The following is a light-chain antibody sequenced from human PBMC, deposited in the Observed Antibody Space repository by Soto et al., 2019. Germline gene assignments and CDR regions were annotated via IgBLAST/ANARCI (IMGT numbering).Light chain of an antibody. V-gene: IGKV3-11*01. CDR2: DVS. CDR3: QQRSNWPRT. CDR1: QNIINY. J-gene: IGKJ1*01. Sequence: IVLTQSPSTLSLSPGKRASLSCRASQNIINYLIWYQQKPCQAPRLLIYDVSNRAAGIPARFSGSGSGTDFTLTISSLEPEDFAVYYCQQRSNWPRTFGQGTKVDIK.